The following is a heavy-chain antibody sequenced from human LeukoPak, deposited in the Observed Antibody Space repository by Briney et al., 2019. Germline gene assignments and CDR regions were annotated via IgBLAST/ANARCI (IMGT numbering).Heavy chain of an antibody. D-gene: IGHD3-22*01. CDR3: ARGHYYDSSGRGSDAFDI. CDR1: GYTFTSYD. V-gene: IGHV1-8*01. Sequence: ASVKVSCKASGYTFTSYDINWVRQATGQGLEWMGWMNPNSGNTGYAQKFQGRVTMTRNTSISTAYMELSSLRPEDTAVYYCARGHYYDSSGRGSDAFDIWGQGTMVTVSS. J-gene: IGHJ3*02. CDR2: MNPNSGNT.